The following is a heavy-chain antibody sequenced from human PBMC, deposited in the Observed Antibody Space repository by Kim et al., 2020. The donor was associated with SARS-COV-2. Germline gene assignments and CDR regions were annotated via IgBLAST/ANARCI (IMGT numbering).Heavy chain of an antibody. CDR3: ARRFSTTWYFDY. V-gene: IGHV4-59*01. Sequence: SETLSLTCTVSGGSISTYYWSWIRQPPGKGLEWIGYIYYNGNTNYSPSLKSRVTISIDTSKNQFSPKLNSVTTADTAVYYCARRFSTTWYFDYWGQGTLVNVSS. CDR2: IYYNGNT. D-gene: IGHD3-10*01. CDR1: GGSISTYY. J-gene: IGHJ4*02.